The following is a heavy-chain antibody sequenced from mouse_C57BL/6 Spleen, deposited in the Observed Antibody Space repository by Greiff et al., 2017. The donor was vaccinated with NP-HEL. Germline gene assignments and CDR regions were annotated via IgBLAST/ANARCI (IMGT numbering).Heavy chain of an antibody. CDR2: IWRGGST. D-gene: IGHD1-1*01. V-gene: IGHV2-5*01. Sequence: QVQLKESGPGLVQPSQSLSITCTVSGFSLTSYGVHWVRQSPGKGLEWLGVIWRGGSTDYNAAFMSRLSITNDNSKSQVFFKMNSLQADDTAIYYGAKDPLYYYSSAYAMDYWGQGTSVTVSS. J-gene: IGHJ4*01. CDR1: GFSLTSYG. CDR3: AKDPLYYYSSAYAMDY.